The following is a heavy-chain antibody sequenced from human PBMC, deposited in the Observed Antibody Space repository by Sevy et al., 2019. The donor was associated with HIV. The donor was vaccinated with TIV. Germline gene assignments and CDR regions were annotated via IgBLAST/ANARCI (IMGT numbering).Heavy chain of an antibody. J-gene: IGHJ6*02. D-gene: IGHD1-26*01. V-gene: IGHV3-21*01. CDR1: GFTFSSYS. Sequence: GGSLRLSCAASGFTFSSYSMNWVRQAPGKGLEWVSSISSGSTYIYYVDSVKGRFTISRDNAKNSLYLQMNSLRAEDTAVYHCASDRGVGTSSYGMDVWGQGTTVTVSS. CDR3: ASDRGVGTSSYGMDV. CDR2: ISSGSTYI.